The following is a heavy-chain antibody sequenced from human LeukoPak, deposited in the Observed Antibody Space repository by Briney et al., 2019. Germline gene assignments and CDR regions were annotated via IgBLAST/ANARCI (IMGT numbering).Heavy chain of an antibody. J-gene: IGHJ4*02. CDR3: ARAKSIITEVRGAVPGRFDF. CDR1: GYSISSGYY. CDR2: AEDNGRT. Sequence: AETLSLACAVSGYSISSGYYWGGIRQSRGWGLGRIGSAEDNGRTKYSPSLKSRVTISVDTPKNQVSLKLSSVTAADTAVYYCARAKSIITEVRGAVPGRFDFWGQGTLVTVSS. V-gene: IGHV4-38-2*01. D-gene: IGHD3-10*01.